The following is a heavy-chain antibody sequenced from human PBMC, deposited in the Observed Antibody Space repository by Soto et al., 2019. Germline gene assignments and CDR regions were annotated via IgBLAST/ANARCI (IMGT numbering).Heavy chain of an antibody. J-gene: IGHJ2*01. D-gene: IGHD1-26*01. Sequence: EVQLLESGGGLVQPGGSLRLSCAASGFTFSSYAMSWVRQAPGKGLEWVSAISGGGGSTNYADSVKGRFTISRDNSKNTLYLQMNSLRAEDTAVYYCAKDRAWEVLHWYFDLWGRGTLVTVSS. V-gene: IGHV3-23*01. CDR3: AKDRAWEVLHWYFDL. CDR1: GFTFSSYA. CDR2: ISGGGGST.